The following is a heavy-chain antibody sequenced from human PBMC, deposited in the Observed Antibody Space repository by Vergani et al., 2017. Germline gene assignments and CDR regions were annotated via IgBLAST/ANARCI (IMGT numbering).Heavy chain of an antibody. Sequence: QVKLQESGPGLVRPSETLPLTCSVSGASVSSNAYYWGWIRQLPETGLEWIATIGYHDRAYYNPSLKSRVVISLDVSQNQVSLRQTSVTAADAAFYFCARGQTGYSRDWSTYFFYMDVWGKGTTVTVSS. J-gene: IGHJ6*03. CDR1: GASVSSNAYY. CDR3: ARGQTGYSRDWSTYFFYMDV. CDR2: IGYHDRA. D-gene: IGHD3/OR15-3a*01. V-gene: IGHV4-39*07.